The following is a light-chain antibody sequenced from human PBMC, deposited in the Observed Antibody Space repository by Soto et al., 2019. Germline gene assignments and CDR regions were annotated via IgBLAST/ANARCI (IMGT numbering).Light chain of an antibody. J-gene: IGKJ3*01. CDR2: DAS. Sequence: DTVLTQSPPTLSLSPGERATLSCRASQSVGSHLAWYRQKPGQAPRLLIYDASNRATGIPVRFSGSGSRTDFPLTISILEPEDFAIYYCQQRSIWPPLFTFGPGTKLEIK. CDR3: QQRSIWPPLFT. V-gene: IGKV3-11*01. CDR1: QSVGSH.